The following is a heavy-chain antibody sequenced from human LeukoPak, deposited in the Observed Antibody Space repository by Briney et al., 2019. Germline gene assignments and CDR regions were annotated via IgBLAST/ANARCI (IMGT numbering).Heavy chain of an antibody. J-gene: IGHJ4*02. CDR2: IKSKTDGGTT. Sequence: GGSLRLSCAASGFTFSNAWMSWVRQAPGKGLEWVGRIKSKTDGGTTDYAAPVKGRFTISRDDSKNTLYLQTNSLRAEDTAMYYCARGRYSGTTYYFDYWGQGTLVTVSS. CDR3: ARGRYSGTTYYFDY. CDR1: GFTFSNAW. V-gene: IGHV3-15*01. D-gene: IGHD5-12*01.